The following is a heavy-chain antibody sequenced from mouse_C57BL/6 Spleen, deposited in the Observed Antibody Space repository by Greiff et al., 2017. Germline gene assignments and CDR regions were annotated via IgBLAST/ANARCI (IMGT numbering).Heavy chain of an antibody. CDR1: GYTFTDHT. D-gene: IGHD1-1*01. J-gene: IGHJ4*01. CDR3: ANYYGSSCGYAMDY. CDR2: IYPRDGST. V-gene: IGHV1-78*01. Sequence: VQLQQSDAELVKPGASVKISCKVSGYTFTDHTIHWMKQRPEQGLEWIGYIYPRDGSTKYNEKFKGKATLTADKSSSTAYMQLNNLTSEDSAVYFCANYYGSSCGYAMDYWGQGTSVTVSS.